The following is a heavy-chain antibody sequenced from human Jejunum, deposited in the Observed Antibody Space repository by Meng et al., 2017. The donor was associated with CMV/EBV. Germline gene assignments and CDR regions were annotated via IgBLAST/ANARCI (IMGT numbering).Heavy chain of an antibody. J-gene: IGHJ4*02. CDR2: INTAGTNT. CDR1: TFSSSA. D-gene: IGHD7-27*01. Sequence: TFSSSAMSWVRQAPGKGLEWVSSINTAGTNTYYANSVEGQFTISRDNSRDTVYLQMNSLRAQDTAVYYCARLWNPKFLTGNPLRDYWGQGTLVTVSS. CDR3: ARLWNPKFLTGNPLRDY. V-gene: IGHV3-23*01.